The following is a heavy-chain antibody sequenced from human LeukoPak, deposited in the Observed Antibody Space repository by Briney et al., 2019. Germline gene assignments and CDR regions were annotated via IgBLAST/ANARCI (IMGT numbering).Heavy chain of an antibody. CDR2: ISPSGSTI. CDR1: GFTFSSYE. CDR3: ARKTFGTVYFDT. J-gene: IGHJ4*02. V-gene: IGHV3-48*03. D-gene: IGHD1-1*01. Sequence: PGGSLRLSCAASGFTFSSYEMNWVRQAPGKGREWVSYISPSGSTIYYADSVKGRFTISRDNAKNSVYLQMNSLRAEDTAVYYCARKTFGTVYFDTWGQGTLVTVYS.